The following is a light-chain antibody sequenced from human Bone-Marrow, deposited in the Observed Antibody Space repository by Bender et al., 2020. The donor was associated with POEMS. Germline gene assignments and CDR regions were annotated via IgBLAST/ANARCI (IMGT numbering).Light chain of an antibody. Sequence: QSVLTQPPSASGTPGQRVTISCSGSSSNIGGNTVNWYQQLPGTAPKLLIYSNHQRPSGVPDRFSGSKSGNTASLTVSGLQAEDEAVYFCCAFTAINTFAYVFGTGTTVSVL. J-gene: IGLJ1*01. CDR1: SSNIGGNT. CDR3: CAFTAINTFAYV. CDR2: SNH. V-gene: IGLV1-44*01.